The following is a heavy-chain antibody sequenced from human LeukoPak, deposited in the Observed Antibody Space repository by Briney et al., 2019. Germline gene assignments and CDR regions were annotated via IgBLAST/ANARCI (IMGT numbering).Heavy chain of an antibody. CDR2: ISKSGGDT. CDR3: VKEGGFQEPFDC. Sequence: GGSQRLSCAASGFTFSNYGMGWVRQAPGKGLEWVSAISKSGGDTIYAESVKGRFNIYRDKSKNTLYLQMNSLRTEDTAVYYCVKEGGFQEPFDCWGQGTLVTVSS. D-gene: IGHD1-14*01. J-gene: IGHJ4*02. CDR1: GFTFSNYG. V-gene: IGHV3-23*01.